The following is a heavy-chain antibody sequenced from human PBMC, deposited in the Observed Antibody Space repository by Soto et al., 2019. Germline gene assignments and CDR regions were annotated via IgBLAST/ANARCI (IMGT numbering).Heavy chain of an antibody. V-gene: IGHV4-59*08. CDR2: IYYSGST. J-gene: IGHJ4*02. CDR1: GGSISSYY. CDR3: ARWGVPAAIAFDY. D-gene: IGHD2-2*01. Sequence: QVQLQESGPGLVKPSETLSLTCTVSGGSISSYYWSWIRQPPGKGLEWIGYIYYSGSTNYNPSLKSRVXXSXDXXKNQFSLKLSSVTAADTAVYYCARWGVPAAIAFDYWGQGTLVTVSS.